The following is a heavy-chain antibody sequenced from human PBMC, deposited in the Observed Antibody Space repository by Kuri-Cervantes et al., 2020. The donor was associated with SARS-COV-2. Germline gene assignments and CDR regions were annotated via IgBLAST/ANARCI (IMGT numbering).Heavy chain of an antibody. J-gene: IGHJ4*02. V-gene: IGHV4-4*07. D-gene: IGHD7-27*01. CDR3: AGLSNWGFLLDY. CDR2: IYTSGST. CDR1: GGSISSYY. Sequence: GSLRLSCTVSGGSISSYYWSWIRQPAGKGLEWIGRIYTSGSTNYNPSLKSRVTISVDTSKNQFSLKLSSVTAADTAVYYCAGLSNWGFLLDYWGQGTLVTVSS.